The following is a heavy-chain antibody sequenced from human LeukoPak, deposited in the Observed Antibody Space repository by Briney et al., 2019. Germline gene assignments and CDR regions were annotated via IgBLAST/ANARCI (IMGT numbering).Heavy chain of an antibody. J-gene: IGHJ4*02. CDR2: IHSSGSA. D-gene: IGHD3-22*01. V-gene: IGHV4-39*07. CDR3: ARKPIVNSAWYYFDY. CDR1: GGSVNSGAYY. Sequence: SETLSLTCTVSGGSVNSGAYYWSWIRQPPGKGLEWIGNIHSSGSAYYNPSLKSRVTMSVDTSKNQFSLELSSVTAADTAVYYCARKPIVNSAWYYFDYWGQGTLVTVSS.